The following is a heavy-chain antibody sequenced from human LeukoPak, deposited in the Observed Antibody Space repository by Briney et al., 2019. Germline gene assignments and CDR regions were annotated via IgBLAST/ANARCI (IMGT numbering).Heavy chain of an antibody. CDR1: GLTFSSYG. J-gene: IGHJ6*03. D-gene: IGHD1-14*01. CDR3: AKTPAGSRSYYYYYMDV. CDR2: ISGSGGST. V-gene: IGHV3-23*01. Sequence: GGSLRLSCAASGLTFSSYGMSRVRQAPGKGLEWVSAISGSGGSTYYADSVKGRFTISRDNSKNTLYLQMNSLRAEDTAVYYCAKTPAGSRSYYYYYMDVWGKGTTVTVSS.